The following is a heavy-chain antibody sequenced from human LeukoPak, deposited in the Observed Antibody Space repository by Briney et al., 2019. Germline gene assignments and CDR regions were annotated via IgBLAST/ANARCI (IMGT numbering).Heavy chain of an antibody. CDR3: AGSIAVAGTIDY. CDR1: GFRFSNNA. J-gene: IGHJ4*02. Sequence: GGSLRLSCAASGFRFSNNAMHWVRQAPGKGLEYVSGISSNGRSTSYAISVKGRFTISRDNSKNTLYLQMGSLRAEDTAVYYCAGSIAVAGTIDYWGQGTLVTVSS. D-gene: IGHD6-19*01. CDR2: ISSNGRST. V-gene: IGHV3-64*01.